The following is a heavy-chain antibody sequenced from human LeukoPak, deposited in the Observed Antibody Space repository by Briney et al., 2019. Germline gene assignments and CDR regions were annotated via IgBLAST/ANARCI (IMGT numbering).Heavy chain of an antibody. CDR2: ISGSGGST. CDR3: AKRTAAAAYYFDY. J-gene: IGHJ4*02. Sequence: GGSLRLSCAASGFTFSSYWMSWVRQAPGKGLEWVSAISGSGGSTYYADSVKGRFTISRDNSKNTLSLQMNSLRVEDTAVYYCAKRTAAAAYYFDYWGQGTLVTVSS. CDR1: GFTFSSYW. D-gene: IGHD6-13*01. V-gene: IGHV3-23*01.